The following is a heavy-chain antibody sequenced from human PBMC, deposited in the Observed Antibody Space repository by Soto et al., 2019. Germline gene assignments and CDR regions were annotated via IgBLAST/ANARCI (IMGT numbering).Heavy chain of an antibody. D-gene: IGHD3-16*01. V-gene: IGHV4-4*02. CDR3: ARDAAVPGETDKFDY. CDR2: VYHNERT. Sequence: SETLSLTCAVSGASMFDNFWWSWIRQVPGKGLEWIGEVYHNERTNFNPSLKTRVSMSIDTSKSQFSLKLTSVTAADTAIYFCARDAAVPGETDKFDYWGQGVLVTVSP. J-gene: IGHJ4*02. CDR1: GASMFDNFW.